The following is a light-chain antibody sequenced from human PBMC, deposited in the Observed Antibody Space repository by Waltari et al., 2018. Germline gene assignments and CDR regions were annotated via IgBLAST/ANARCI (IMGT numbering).Light chain of an antibody. CDR3: QVWDDNTDHAV. Sequence: SYVLTQPPSVSVAPGKTARIPCGGDNLGDKNVHWYQQKSGQAPILVVYDDRDRPSGLPDRFSGSNSGNTATLTVRRVEAGDEADYYCQVWDDNTDHAVFGTGTKVTVL. J-gene: IGLJ1*01. V-gene: IGLV3-21*03. CDR2: DDR. CDR1: NLGDKN.